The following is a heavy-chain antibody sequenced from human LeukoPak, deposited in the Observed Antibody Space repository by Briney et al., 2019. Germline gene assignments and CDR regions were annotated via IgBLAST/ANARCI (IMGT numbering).Heavy chain of an antibody. D-gene: IGHD3-3*01. CDR3: AHHGGGTIRLGAFDI. Sequence: PGGSLRLSCTASGFTFNTYSMNWVRQAPGKGLEWVSAISGNGGDTFYADSVKGRFTNSRDNSKNTLYLQMSSLGAEDTAVYYCAHHGGGTIRLGAFDIWGQGTMVTVSS. J-gene: IGHJ3*02. V-gene: IGHV3-23*01. CDR1: GFTFNTYS. CDR2: ISGNGGDT.